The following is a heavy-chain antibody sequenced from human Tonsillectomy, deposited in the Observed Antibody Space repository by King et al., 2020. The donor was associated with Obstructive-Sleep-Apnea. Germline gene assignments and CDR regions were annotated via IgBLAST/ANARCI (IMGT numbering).Heavy chain of an antibody. Sequence: QLQESGPGLVKPSETLSLTCSVSGGSISSYYWSWIRQPPGKRLEWIGYIYYTGSTNYNPSLKSRVTISVDTSKNQFSLKLNSVTAADTAVYYCARTAAVAGIIGWFDPWGQGALVTVSS. J-gene: IGHJ5*02. D-gene: IGHD6-19*01. CDR3: ARTAAVAGIIGWFDP. V-gene: IGHV4-59*01. CDR1: GGSISSYY. CDR2: IYYTGST.